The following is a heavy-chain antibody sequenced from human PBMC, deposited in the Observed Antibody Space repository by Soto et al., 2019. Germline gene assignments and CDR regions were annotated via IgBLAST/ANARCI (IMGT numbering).Heavy chain of an antibody. Sequence: PGESLKISCKGSGYSFTSNWIGWVRQMPGKGLEWMGIIYPGDSDTRYSPAFLGQVTISADKSISTAYLQWSSLKASDTAMYYCARPLSPYYYYYGMDVWGQGTTVTVSS. CDR1: GYSFTSNW. CDR2: IYPGDSDT. J-gene: IGHJ6*02. V-gene: IGHV5-51*01. CDR3: ARPLSPYYYYYGMDV.